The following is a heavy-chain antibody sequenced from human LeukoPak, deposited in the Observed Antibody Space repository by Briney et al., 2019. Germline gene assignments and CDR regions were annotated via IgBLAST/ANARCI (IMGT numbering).Heavy chain of an antibody. V-gene: IGHV1-69*13. CDR2: IIPIFGTA. CDR1: GGTFSSYA. J-gene: IGHJ5*02. CDR3: ARDWQTMPTRVNWFDP. Sequence: EATVKVSCKASGGTFSSYAISWVRQAPGQGLEWMGGIIPIFGTANYAQKFQGRVTITADESTSTAYMELSSLRSEDTAVYYCARDWQTMPTRVNWFDPWGQGTLVTVSS. D-gene: IGHD1/OR15-1a*01.